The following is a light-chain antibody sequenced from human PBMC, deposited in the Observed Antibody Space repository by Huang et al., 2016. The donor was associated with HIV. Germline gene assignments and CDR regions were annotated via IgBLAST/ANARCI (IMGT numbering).Light chain of an antibody. CDR3: QQSYTVPYT. J-gene: IGKJ2*01. CDR1: QSVTRF. Sequence: DIQMTQSPSSLSASIGNRVTITCRASQSVTRFLNWYQQKPGKAPKLLIYTASDLQSGVSSRFSGSGAGTEFTLTINSLQPEDFATYYCQQSYTVPYTFGQGTKLEIK. CDR2: TAS. V-gene: IGKV1-39*01.